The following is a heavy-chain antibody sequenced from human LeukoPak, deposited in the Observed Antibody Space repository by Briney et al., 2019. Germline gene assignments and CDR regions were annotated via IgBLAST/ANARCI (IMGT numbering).Heavy chain of an antibody. CDR3: AREGLNMVRGVIPKEAWGWFDP. Sequence: PSETLSLTCTVSGGSISSYYWNWIRQPAGKVLEWIGRIYTSGSTNYNPSLKSRVTISVDTSKNQFSLKLSSVTAADTAVYYCAREGLNMVRGVIPKEAWGWFDPWGQGTLVTVSS. CDR2: IYTSGST. CDR1: GGSISSYY. V-gene: IGHV4-4*07. D-gene: IGHD3-10*01. J-gene: IGHJ5*02.